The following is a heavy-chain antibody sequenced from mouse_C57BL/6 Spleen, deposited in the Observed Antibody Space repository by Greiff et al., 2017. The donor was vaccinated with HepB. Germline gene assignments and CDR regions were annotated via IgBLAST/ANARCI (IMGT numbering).Heavy chain of an antibody. Sequence: QVQLQQSGPELVKPGASVKISCKASGYAFSSSWMNWVKQRPGKGLEWIGRIYPGDGDTNYNGKFKGKATLTADKSSSTAYMQLSSLTSEDSAVYFCASLATTVVDYWGQGTTLTVSS. CDR2: IYPGDGDT. CDR1: GYAFSSSW. CDR3: ASLATTVVDY. D-gene: IGHD1-1*01. J-gene: IGHJ2*01. V-gene: IGHV1-82*01.